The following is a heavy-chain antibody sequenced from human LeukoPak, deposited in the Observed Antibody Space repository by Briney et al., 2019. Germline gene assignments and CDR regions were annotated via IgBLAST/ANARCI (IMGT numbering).Heavy chain of an antibody. CDR2: IMPLFGTA. CDR3: ARDVHGDYVSGWFDP. D-gene: IGHD4-17*01. Sequence: SVKVSCKTSGGTFNNSAISWVRQAPGQGLEWLGGIMPLFGTAGYAQKFQDRVTITNDESTRTVYLELTSLTSHDTAVYYCARDVHGDYVSGWFDPWGQGTLVSVSS. CDR1: GGTFNNSA. J-gene: IGHJ5*02. V-gene: IGHV1-69*05.